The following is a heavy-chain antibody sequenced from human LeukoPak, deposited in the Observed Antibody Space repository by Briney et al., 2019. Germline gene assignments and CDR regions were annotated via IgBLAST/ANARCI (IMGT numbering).Heavy chain of an antibody. D-gene: IGHD2-2*01. CDR1: GCTFTSYG. J-gene: IGHJ4*02. Sequence: ASVKVSCKASGCTFTSYGISWVRQAPGQGLEWMGWLRGDTGDTDSPQKFKGRVTMTRDTATNTAYMQLSRLTYDDTAMYFCARVRDNACDYWGQGTLVTVSS. CDR2: LRGDTGDT. V-gene: IGHV1-18*01. CDR3: ARVRDNACDY.